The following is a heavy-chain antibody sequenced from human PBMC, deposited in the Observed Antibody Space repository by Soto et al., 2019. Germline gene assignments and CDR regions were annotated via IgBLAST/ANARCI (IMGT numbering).Heavy chain of an antibody. D-gene: IGHD3-9*01. V-gene: IGHV4-39*01. Sequence: SETLSLTCTVSGGSISSSSYYWGWIRQPPGKGLEWIGSIYYSGSTYYNPSLKSRVTISVDTSKNQFSRKLSSVTAADTAVYYCASWDFDWLLKDYYYGLDVWRQGTTVTVPS. CDR3: ASWDFDWLLKDYYYGLDV. J-gene: IGHJ6*01. CDR1: GGSISSSSYY. CDR2: IYYSGST.